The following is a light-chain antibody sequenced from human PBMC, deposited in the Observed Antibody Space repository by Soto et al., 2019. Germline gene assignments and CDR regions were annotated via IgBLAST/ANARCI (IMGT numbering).Light chain of an antibody. Sequence: DIPMTQSPSSLSASVGDRVTITCRASQSISSYLNWYQQKPGKAPKLLIYAASSLQSGVPSRFSGSGSGTDFTLTISSLQPEDFATYYCQQIYSTPPTFGQGTKLEIK. CDR2: AAS. CDR3: QQIYSTPPT. V-gene: IGKV1-39*01. J-gene: IGKJ2*01. CDR1: QSISSY.